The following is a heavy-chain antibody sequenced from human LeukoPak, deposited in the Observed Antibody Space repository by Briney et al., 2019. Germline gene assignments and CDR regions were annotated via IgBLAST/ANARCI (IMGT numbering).Heavy chain of an antibody. Sequence: ASVKVSCKTSGYTFTSHGINWLRQAPGQGLEWMGWVSGYNGNTDYAQKLQGRVAMTTDTSTSTAYMELRSLRSDDTAVYYCARGESGDPHDYWGQGTLVTVSS. D-gene: IGHD7-27*01. J-gene: IGHJ4*02. CDR3: ARGESGDPHDY. CDR1: GYTFTSHG. CDR2: VSGYNGNT. V-gene: IGHV1-18*01.